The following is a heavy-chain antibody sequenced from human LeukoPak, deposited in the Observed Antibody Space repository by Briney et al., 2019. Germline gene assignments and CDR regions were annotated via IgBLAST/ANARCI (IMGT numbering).Heavy chain of an antibody. Sequence: ASVKVSCKASGYTFTNYGITWVRQAPGQGLEWMGWISAYNGNTNYAQKLQGRVTMTTDTSTSTAYIELRSLRSDDTAVYYCARDFSMTIQDNWFDPWGQGTLVIVSS. CDR2: ISAYNGNT. J-gene: IGHJ5*02. D-gene: IGHD2/OR15-2a*01. V-gene: IGHV1-18*01. CDR1: GYTFTNYG. CDR3: ARDFSMTIQDNWFDP.